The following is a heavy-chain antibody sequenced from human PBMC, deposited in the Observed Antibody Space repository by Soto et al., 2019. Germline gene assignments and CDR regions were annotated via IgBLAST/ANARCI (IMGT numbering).Heavy chain of an antibody. Sequence: EVQLVESGGGLVQPGRSLRLSCAASGFTFDDYAMHWVRQAPGKGLEWVSGISWNSGSIGYADSVKGRLTISRDNAKKSLYLQMNSMRAEDTALYYCAAKGGGWLDAFDIWGQGTMVTVSS. CDR1: GFTFDDYA. CDR2: ISWNSGSI. V-gene: IGHV3-9*01. D-gene: IGHD3-16*01. J-gene: IGHJ3*02. CDR3: AAKGGGWLDAFDI.